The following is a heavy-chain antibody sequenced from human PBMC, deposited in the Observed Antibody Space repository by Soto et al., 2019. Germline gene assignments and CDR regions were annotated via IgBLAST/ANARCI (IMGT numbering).Heavy chain of an antibody. D-gene: IGHD3-10*01. CDR3: ARELWFGELLSDFDY. V-gene: IGHV1-2*02. Sequence: ASVKVSCKASGYTFTGYYMHWVRQAPGQGLEWMGWINPNSGGTNYAQKFQGRVTMTRDTSISTAYMELSRLRSDDTAVYYCARELWFGELLSDFDYWGQGTLVTVSS. CDR1: GYTFTGYY. CDR2: INPNSGGT. J-gene: IGHJ4*02.